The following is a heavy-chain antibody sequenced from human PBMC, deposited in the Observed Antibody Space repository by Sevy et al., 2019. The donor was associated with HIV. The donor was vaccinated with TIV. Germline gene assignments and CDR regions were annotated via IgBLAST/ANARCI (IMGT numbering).Heavy chain of an antibody. Sequence: SETLSLTCTVSGGSISSYYWSWIRQPPGKGLEWIGYIYYSGSTNYNPSLKSRVTISVDTSKNQFSLKLSSVTAADTAVYYCARAAYDSSGYYVYAFDIWGQGTMVTVSS. V-gene: IGHV4-59*01. CDR1: GGSISSYY. D-gene: IGHD3-22*01. CDR2: IYYSGST. J-gene: IGHJ3*02. CDR3: ARAAYDSSGYYVYAFDI.